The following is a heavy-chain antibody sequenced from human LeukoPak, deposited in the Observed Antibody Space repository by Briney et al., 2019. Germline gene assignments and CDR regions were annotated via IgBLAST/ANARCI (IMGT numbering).Heavy chain of an antibody. D-gene: IGHD2-2*02. J-gene: IGHJ6*02. CDR2: IYYSGSI. V-gene: IGHV4-28*02. CDR3: ARTMSSSHTVYGMDV. CDR1: GYSIGSSNW. Sequence: SQTLSLTCAVSGYSIGSSNWWGWIRQPPGKGLEWIGYIYYSGSIYYNPSLKSRVTMSVDTSKNQFSLKLSSVTAVDTAVYYCARTMSSSHTVYGMDVWGQGTTVTVSS.